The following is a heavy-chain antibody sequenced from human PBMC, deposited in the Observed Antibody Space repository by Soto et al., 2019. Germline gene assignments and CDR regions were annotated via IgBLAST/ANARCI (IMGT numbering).Heavy chain of an antibody. J-gene: IGHJ3*02. V-gene: IGHV1-2*04. CDR1: GYTFTGYY. CDR2: INPNSGGT. Sequence: QVQLVQSGAEVKKPGASVKVSCKASGYTFTGYYMHWVRQAPGQGLEWMGWINPNSGGTNYAQKFQGWVTMTRDTSISTDYMQPRRLRSDDTAVYYCTASYGDYYAFDIWGQGTMVTVSS. D-gene: IGHD4-17*01. CDR3: TASYGDYYAFDI.